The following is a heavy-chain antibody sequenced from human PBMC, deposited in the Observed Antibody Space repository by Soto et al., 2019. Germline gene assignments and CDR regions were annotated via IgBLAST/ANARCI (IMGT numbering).Heavy chain of an antibody. Sequence: EMQLVESGGGLVQPGGSLRLSCVASGASFSKYWMHWVRQAPGKGLVWVSRIVGDSSRTYYADSVKGRFTISRDNARNTLYLQMNSLGAEDTAVYYCIRDFHGLEDLWGQGTLVSVSS. J-gene: IGHJ5*02. CDR1: GASFSKYW. CDR3: IRDFHGLEDL. D-gene: IGHD1-1*01. CDR2: IVGDSSRT. V-gene: IGHV3-74*01.